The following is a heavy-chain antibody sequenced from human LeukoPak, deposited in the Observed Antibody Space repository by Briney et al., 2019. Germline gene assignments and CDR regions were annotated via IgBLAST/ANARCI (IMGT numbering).Heavy chain of an antibody. CDR2: ISGSGGST. V-gene: IGHV3-23*01. CDR3: ARFYYYGSGRAWAFDI. CDR1: GFTFSSYA. J-gene: IGHJ3*02. D-gene: IGHD3-10*01. Sequence: PGGSLRLSCAASGFTFSSYAMSWVRQAPGKGLEWVSAISGSGGSTYYADSVKGRFTISRDNSENTLYLQLNNLRAGDTAVYSCARFYYYGSGRAWAFDIWGQGTMVTVSS.